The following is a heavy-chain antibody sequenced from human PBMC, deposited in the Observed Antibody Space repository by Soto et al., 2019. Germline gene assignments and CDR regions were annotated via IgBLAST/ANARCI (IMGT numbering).Heavy chain of an antibody. CDR2: IYYSGST. CDR3: AKRKKCPSTTCFDY. Sequence: SETLSLICTVSGGSITSSNSYWGWIRQPPGKGLEWIGIIYYSGSTFYNPSLKSRVTMSVDTSKNQFSLSSLRAGDTAMYYSAKRKKCPSTTCFDYWGQGTLVTVSS. J-gene: IGHJ4*02. CDR1: GGSITSSNSY. V-gene: IGHV4-39*01. D-gene: IGHD2-2*01.